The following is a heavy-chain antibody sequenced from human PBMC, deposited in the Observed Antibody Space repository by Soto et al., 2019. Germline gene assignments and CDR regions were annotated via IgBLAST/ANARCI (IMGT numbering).Heavy chain of an antibody. D-gene: IGHD2-21*02. CDR2: IYYSGST. V-gene: IGHV4-59*01. Sequence: SETLSLTCTVSGGSISSYYWSWIRQPPGKGLEWIGYIYYSGSTNYNSSLKSRVTISVDTSKNQFSLKLSSVTAADTAVYYCARDIGYCGGVCSYGMDVWGQGTTVTVSS. CDR3: ARDIGYCGGVCSYGMDV. CDR1: GGSISSYY. J-gene: IGHJ6*02.